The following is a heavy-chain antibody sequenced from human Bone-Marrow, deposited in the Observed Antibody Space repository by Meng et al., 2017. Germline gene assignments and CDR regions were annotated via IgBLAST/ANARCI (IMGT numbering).Heavy chain of an antibody. CDR1: GYTLSSDG. Sequence: QGQVLKTGAEGKKPGAWVKVSSEAFGYTLSSDGFSWVRQAPGQGLEWLGWINTYNGKTDYAQKFQGRITMTTDTFTSTAYMELRSLRSDDTAVYYCATRGNPYLNCWGQGTLVTVSS. V-gene: IGHV1-18*01. CDR3: ATRGNPYLNC. CDR2: INTYNGKT. J-gene: IGHJ4*02.